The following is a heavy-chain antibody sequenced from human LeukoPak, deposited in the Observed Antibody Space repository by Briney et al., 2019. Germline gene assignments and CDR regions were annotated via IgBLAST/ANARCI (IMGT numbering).Heavy chain of an antibody. CDR1: GFTFSSYG. J-gene: IGHJ3*02. CDR3: ARAGRYCSGGSCYFWPYAFDI. V-gene: IGHV3-33*01. Sequence: GGSLRLSCAASGFTFSSYGMHWVRQAPGKGLEWVAVIWNDGSNKYYADSVKGRFTISRDNSKNTLYLQMDSLRADDTAVYYCARAGRYCSGGSCYFWPYAFDIWGQGTMVTVSS. CDR2: IWNDGSNK. D-gene: IGHD2-15*01.